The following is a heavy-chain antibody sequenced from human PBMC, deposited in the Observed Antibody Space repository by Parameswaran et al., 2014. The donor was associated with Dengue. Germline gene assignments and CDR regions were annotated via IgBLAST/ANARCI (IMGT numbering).Heavy chain of an antibody. CDR3: ARDGCSSTSCYKGAYYFDY. Sequence: VRQMPGKGLGWVSSISSSSSYIYYADSVKGRFTISRDNAKNSLYLQMNSLRAEDTAVYYCARDGCSSTSCYKGAYYFDYWGQGTLVTVSS. CDR2: ISSSSSYI. J-gene: IGHJ4*02. D-gene: IGHD2-2*02. V-gene: IGHV3-21*01.